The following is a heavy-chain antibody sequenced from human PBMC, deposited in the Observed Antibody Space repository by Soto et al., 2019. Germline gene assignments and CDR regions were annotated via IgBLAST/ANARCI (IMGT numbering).Heavy chain of an antibody. Sequence: GGSLRLSCAASGFTFSSYTLNWVRQAPGKGLEWVSSITSSSGYIYYADSVKGRFTISRDNSKNTLYLQMNSLRAEDTAVYYCARDPRADYYYDSSGSPDDAFDIWGQGTMVTVSS. CDR3: ARDPRADYYYDSSGSPDDAFDI. CDR1: GFTFSSYT. J-gene: IGHJ3*02. V-gene: IGHV3-21*01. CDR2: ITSSSGYI. D-gene: IGHD3-22*01.